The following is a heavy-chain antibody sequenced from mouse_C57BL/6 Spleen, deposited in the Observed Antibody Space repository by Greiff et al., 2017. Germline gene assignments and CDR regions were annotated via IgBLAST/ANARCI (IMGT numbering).Heavy chain of an antibody. CDR2: IDPSDSVT. J-gene: IGHJ2*01. V-gene: IGHV1-52*01. CDR3: ARGRGGRIDY. Sequence: QVQLQQPGAELVRPGSSVKLSCKASGYTFTSYWMHWVKQRPIQGLEWIGNIDPSDSVTHYNQKFKDKATLTVDKSSSTAYMQLSSLTSEDSAVYYCARGRGGRIDYWGQGTTLTVSS. CDR1: GYTFTSYW. D-gene: IGHD1-1*02.